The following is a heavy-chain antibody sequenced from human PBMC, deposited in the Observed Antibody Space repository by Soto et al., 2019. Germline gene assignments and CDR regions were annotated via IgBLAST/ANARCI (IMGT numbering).Heavy chain of an antibody. CDR2: IFDSRTT. Sequence: QVQLEQSGPGLVKPSQTLSLTCNISGGSITSTNHYWSWIRQSPREGLEWIGYIFDSRTTHYNPSFEGRVTILGDTSQSQFSLTMHSVTVADSAVYYCAREVSVTGAFDYWGRGTLVTVSS. J-gene: IGHJ4*02. D-gene: IGHD6-19*01. CDR3: AREVSVTGAFDY. V-gene: IGHV4-31*02. CDR1: GGSITSTNHY.